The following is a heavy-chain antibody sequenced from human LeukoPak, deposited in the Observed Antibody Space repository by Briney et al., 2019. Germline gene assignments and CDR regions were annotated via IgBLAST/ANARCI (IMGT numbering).Heavy chain of an antibody. Sequence: ASVKVSCKASGYTFTGYYMHWVRQAPGQGLEWMGWINPNSGGTNYAQKFQGRVTMTRDTSISTAYMELSRLRSDDTAVYYCARDFRYCRSTSCYTAMGYWGQGTLVTVSS. V-gene: IGHV1-2*02. D-gene: IGHD2-2*02. CDR2: INPNSGGT. CDR1: GYTFTGYY. J-gene: IGHJ4*02. CDR3: ARDFRYCRSTSCYTAMGY.